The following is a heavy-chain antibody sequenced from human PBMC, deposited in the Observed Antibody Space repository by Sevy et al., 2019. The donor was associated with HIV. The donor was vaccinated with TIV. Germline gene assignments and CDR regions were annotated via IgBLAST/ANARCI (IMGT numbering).Heavy chain of an antibody. CDR3: ARDRSSVIAARLPPIDY. V-gene: IGHV1-18*01. CDR1: GYTFTSYG. CDR2: ISAYNGNT. D-gene: IGHD6-6*01. J-gene: IGHJ4*02. Sequence: ASVKVSCKASGYTFTSYGISWVRQAPGQGLEWMGWISAYNGNTNYAQKLQGRVTMTTDTSTSTAYMELRSLRSDDTAVYYCARDRSSVIAARLPPIDYWGQGTLVTVSS.